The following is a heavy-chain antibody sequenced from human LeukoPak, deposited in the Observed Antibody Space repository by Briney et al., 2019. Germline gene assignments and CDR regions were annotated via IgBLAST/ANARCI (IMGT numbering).Heavy chain of an antibody. J-gene: IGHJ4*02. CDR2: ISGSGVGT. Sequence: GGSLRLSCAASGFTFGTYAMSWVRQAPGKGLDWVSGISGSGVGTYYADSVKGRFTISRDNSKNTLYLQMNSLRAEDTAVYYCAKDPHRPRLLWFGNWGQGTLVTVSS. CDR3: AKDPHRPRLLWFGN. V-gene: IGHV3-23*01. D-gene: IGHD3-10*01. CDR1: GFTFGTYA.